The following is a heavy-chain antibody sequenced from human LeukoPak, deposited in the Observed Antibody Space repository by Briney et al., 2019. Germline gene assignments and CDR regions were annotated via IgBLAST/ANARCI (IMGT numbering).Heavy chain of an antibody. V-gene: IGHV3-33*01. J-gene: IGHJ3*02. CDR3: ARDLWCGADCYGTFDI. CDR2: TWYDESNK. D-gene: IGHD2-21*02. CDR1: GFIFSNYC. Sequence: GRPLRLSCAASGFIFSNYCMRWVRQAPGKGLEWVALTWYDESNKYTADSVKGRFTISRDNSKNTLYLQMNSLRAEDTAVYYCARDLWCGADCYGTFDIWGQGTMVSVSS.